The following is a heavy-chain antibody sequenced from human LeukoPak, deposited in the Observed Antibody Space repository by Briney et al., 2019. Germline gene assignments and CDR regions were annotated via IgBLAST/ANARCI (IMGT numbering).Heavy chain of an antibody. J-gene: IGHJ4*02. V-gene: IGHV3-74*01. CDR1: GFTFSSYW. CDR3: VRITMVRGVIITAPFDY. D-gene: IGHD3-10*01. Sequence: GGSLRLSCAASGFTFSSYWMHWVRQAPGKGLVWVSRINSDGSSTSYADSVKGRFTISRDNAKNTLYLQMNSLRAEDTAVYYCVRITMVRGVIITAPFDYWGQGTLVTVSS. CDR2: INSDGSST.